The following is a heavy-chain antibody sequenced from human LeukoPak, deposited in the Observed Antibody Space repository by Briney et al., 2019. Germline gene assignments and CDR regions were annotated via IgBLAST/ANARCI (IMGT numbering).Heavy chain of an antibody. CDR3: ARDGRFGRSVLVATISSSPNAFDI. V-gene: IGHV4-59*12. CDR1: GGSISSYY. Sequence: SETLSLTCTVSGGSISSYYWSWIRQPPGKGLEWIGYIYYSGSTNYNPSLKSRVTISVDTSKNQFSLKLSSVTAADTAVYYCARDGRFGRSVLVATISSSPNAFDIWGQGTMVTVSS. CDR2: IYYSGST. D-gene: IGHD5-12*01. J-gene: IGHJ3*02.